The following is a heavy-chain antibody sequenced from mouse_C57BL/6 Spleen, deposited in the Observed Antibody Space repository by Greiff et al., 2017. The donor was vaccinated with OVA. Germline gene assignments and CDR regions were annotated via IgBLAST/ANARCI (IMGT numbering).Heavy chain of an antibody. J-gene: IGHJ3*01. CDR2: IYPSDGST. CDR1: GYTFTDHT. D-gene: IGHD1-1*01. Sequence: QVQLKESDAELVKPGASVKISCKVSGYTFTDHTIHWMKQRPEQGLEWIGYIYPSDGSTKYNEKFKGQATLTADKSSSTAYMQLNSLTSEDSAVDFCARRGFYYSVFAYWGQGTLVTVSA. V-gene: IGHV1-78*01. CDR3: ARRGFYYSVFAY.